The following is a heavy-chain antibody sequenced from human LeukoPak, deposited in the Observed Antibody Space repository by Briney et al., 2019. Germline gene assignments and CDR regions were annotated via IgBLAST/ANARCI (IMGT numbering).Heavy chain of an antibody. CDR1: GFTFSTYE. D-gene: IGHD3-22*01. J-gene: IGHJ4*02. CDR3: ARDSGYCDNINCHHFDY. V-gene: IGHV3-48*03. CDR2: ISDRGASI. Sequence: GGSPRLSCAASGFTFSTYEMNWVRQAPGKGLEWISYISDRGASIYYADSVKGRFTISRDNAKNSLYLQMNSLRGEDTAVYYCARDSGYCDNINCHHFDYWGQGTLVTVSS.